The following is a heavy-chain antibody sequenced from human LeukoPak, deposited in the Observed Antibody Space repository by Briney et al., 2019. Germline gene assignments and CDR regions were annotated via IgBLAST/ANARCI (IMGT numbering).Heavy chain of an antibody. D-gene: IGHD4-17*01. CDR3: AKDAYSGYGDFDY. Sequence: GGSLRLSCEASGFNFADYAMHWVRQAPGKGLEYVSGINWKGDSIGYADSVKGRFTISRDNAKDSLYLQMNNLGVEDTALYYCAKDAYSGYGDFDYWGQGTLVTVSS. V-gene: IGHV3-9*01. CDR2: INWKGDSI. CDR1: GFNFADYA. J-gene: IGHJ4*02.